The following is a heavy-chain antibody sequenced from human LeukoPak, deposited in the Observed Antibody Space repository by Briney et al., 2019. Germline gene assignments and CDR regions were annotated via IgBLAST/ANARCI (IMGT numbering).Heavy chain of an antibody. CDR2: IYYSGST. V-gene: IGHV4-59*01. CDR3: ARVYSLNILSFMAPGWFDP. Sequence: SETLSLTCTVSGGSISSYYWSWIRQPPGKGLEWIGYIYYSGSTNYNPSLKSRVTISVDTSKNQFSLKLSSVTAADTAVYYCARVYSLNILSFMAPGWFDPWGQGTLVTVSS. D-gene: IGHD2-15*01. CDR1: GGSISSYY. J-gene: IGHJ5*02.